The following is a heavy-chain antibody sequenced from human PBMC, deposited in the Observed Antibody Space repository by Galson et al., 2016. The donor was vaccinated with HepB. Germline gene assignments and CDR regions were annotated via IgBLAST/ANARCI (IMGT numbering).Heavy chain of an antibody. CDR3: ARGQVPMITFGGVIVFFDY. V-gene: IGHV7-4-1*02. Sequence: SCKASGYTFPSYAMHWVRQGPGQGLEWMGWINTNTGNPTYAQGFTGRFVLSLDTSVSTAYLQISSLKAADTAVYYCARGQVPMITFGGVIVFFDYWGQGTLVTVSS. CDR2: INTNTGNP. CDR1: GYTFPSYA. J-gene: IGHJ4*02. D-gene: IGHD3-16*02.